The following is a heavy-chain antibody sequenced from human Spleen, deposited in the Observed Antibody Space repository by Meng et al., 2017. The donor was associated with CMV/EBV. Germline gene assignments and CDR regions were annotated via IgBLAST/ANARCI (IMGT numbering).Heavy chain of an antibody. CDR2: MSPNSGNA. D-gene: IGHD4-17*01. V-gene: IGHV1-8*03. Sequence: CKASGYTYTNYDIEWVRQATGQGLEWMGWMSPNSGNAGYAQKFQGRVTISRNSSIRTAYMELSSLRSEDTAVYYCARARSYGDFDYWGQGTLVTVSS. J-gene: IGHJ4*02. CDR1: GYTYTNYD. CDR3: ARARSYGDFDY.